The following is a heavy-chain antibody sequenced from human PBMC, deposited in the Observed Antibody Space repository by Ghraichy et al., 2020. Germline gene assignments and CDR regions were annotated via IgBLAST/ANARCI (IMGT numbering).Heavy chain of an antibody. V-gene: IGHV1-2*06. CDR1: GYTFIGYY. D-gene: IGHD6-6*01. CDR3: ARDGSSTAPTSWVYYYMDV. Sequence: ASVKVSCKASGYTFIGYYMHWVRQAPGQGLEWMGRINPNSGGTSYEQKFQGRVTMTRDTSISTAYMELSSLRSDDAAVYHCARDGSSTAPTSWVYYYMDVWGKGTTVTVSS. CDR2: INPNSGGT. J-gene: IGHJ6*03.